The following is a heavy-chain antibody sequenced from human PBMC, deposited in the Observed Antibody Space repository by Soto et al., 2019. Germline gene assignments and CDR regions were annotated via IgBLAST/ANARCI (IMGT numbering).Heavy chain of an antibody. CDR2: IVLGNGNT. Sequence: SVKVSCKASGFTLSSSAVQWVRQARGQPLEWIGWIVLGNGNTNYAQKFQGRVTITRDKSTSTAYTDLSRLRSDDTAMYYCAARIGNIGWYWLDAWGQGTQVTAPQ. CDR1: GFTLSSSA. CDR3: AARIGNIGWYWLDA. D-gene: IGHD6-19*01. V-gene: IGHV1-58*01. J-gene: IGHJ5*02.